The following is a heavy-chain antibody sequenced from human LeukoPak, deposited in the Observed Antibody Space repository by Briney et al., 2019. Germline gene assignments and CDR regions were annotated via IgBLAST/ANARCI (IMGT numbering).Heavy chain of an antibody. V-gene: IGHV3-23*01. CDR2: ISGSAITT. CDR1: GFTFINYA. CDR3: AKEDRLVGATRRCFDY. Sequence: GGSLRLSCAASGFTFINYAMTWVRQAPGKGLEWVSAISGSAITTYYADSVKGRFTISRDNSKNTLYLQMNSLRAEDTAVYYCAKEDRLVGATRRCFDYWGQGTLVTVSS. J-gene: IGHJ4*02. D-gene: IGHD1-26*01.